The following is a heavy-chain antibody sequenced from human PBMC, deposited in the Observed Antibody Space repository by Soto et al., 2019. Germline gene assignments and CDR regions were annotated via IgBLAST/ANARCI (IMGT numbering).Heavy chain of an antibody. J-gene: IGHJ4*02. CDR3: ASQYCIVGECYGGLFDY. Sequence: EVQLVESGGGLVQPGRSLRLSCATSGLVFNDYAIHWVRQAPGTGLQWVSGMSSIRESVAYAGSVKGRFTISRDDTTNTVYLQMNNLRPEDAALYYCASQYCIVGECYGGLFDYWGQGTLVSVAS. CDR2: MSSIRESV. CDR1: GLVFNDYA. D-gene: IGHD2-8*02. V-gene: IGHV3-9*01.